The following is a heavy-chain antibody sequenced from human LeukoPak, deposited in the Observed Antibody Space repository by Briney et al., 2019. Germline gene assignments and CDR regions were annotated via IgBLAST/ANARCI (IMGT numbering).Heavy chain of an antibody. V-gene: IGHV1-8*01. CDR2: MNPNSGNT. D-gene: IGHD5-18*01. Sequence: ASVKVSRKASGYTFTSYDINWVRQATGQGLEWMGWMNPNSGNTGYAQKFQGRVTMTRNTSISTAYMELSSLRSEDTAVYYCARGRGYSYGLDYWGQGTLVTVSS. CDR1: GYTFTSYD. CDR3: ARGRGYSYGLDY. J-gene: IGHJ4*02.